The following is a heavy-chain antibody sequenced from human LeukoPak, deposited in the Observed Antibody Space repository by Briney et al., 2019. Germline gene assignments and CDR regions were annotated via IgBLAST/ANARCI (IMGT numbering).Heavy chain of an antibody. CDR3: ARANYGSGSYYKTLDWFDP. Sequence: SDTLSLTCTVSGGSISSSSYYWGWIRQPPGKGLEWIGSIYYSGSTYYNPSLKSRFTISVNTPKNQFSLKLSSVTAADTAVYYCARANYGSGSYYKTLDWFDPWGQGTLVTVSS. CDR1: GGSISSSSYY. V-gene: IGHV4-39*07. CDR2: IYYSGST. D-gene: IGHD3-10*01. J-gene: IGHJ5*02.